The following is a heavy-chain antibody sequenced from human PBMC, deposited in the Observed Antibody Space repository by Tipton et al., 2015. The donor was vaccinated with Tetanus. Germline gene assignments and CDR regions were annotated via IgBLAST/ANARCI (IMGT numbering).Heavy chain of an antibody. CDR1: GGSVRSGSYY. D-gene: IGHD5-18*01. CDR3: VRGRGLGAYSYGFEY. Sequence: TLSLTCTVSGGSVRSGSYYWNWIRQPPGQGLEWIGYIYQTGSTYFNPSLRSRLTMSFKMPKNQFSLRLTSVTAADTAVYYCVRGRGLGAYSYGFEYWGQGALVTVSS. V-gene: IGHV4-30-2*01. J-gene: IGHJ4*02. CDR2: IYQTGST.